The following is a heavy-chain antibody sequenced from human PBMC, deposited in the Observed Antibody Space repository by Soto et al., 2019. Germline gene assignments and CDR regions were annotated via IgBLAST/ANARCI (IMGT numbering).Heavy chain of an antibody. Sequence: GGSLRLSCAASGFTFSSYGMHWVRQAPGKGLEWVAVIWYDGSNKYYADSVKGRFTISRDNSKNSLYLQMNSLRAEDTAVYYCARGFEGYYDFWSGYYYYGMDVWGQGTTVTVSS. V-gene: IGHV3-33*01. CDR2: IWYDGSNK. CDR3: ARGFEGYYDFWSGYYYYGMDV. J-gene: IGHJ6*02. CDR1: GFTFSSYG. D-gene: IGHD3-3*01.